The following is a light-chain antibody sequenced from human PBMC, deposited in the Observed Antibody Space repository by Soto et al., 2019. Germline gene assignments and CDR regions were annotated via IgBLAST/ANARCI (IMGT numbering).Light chain of an antibody. J-gene: IGLJ1*01. V-gene: IGLV2-14*03. CDR1: NSDVVGYNY. CDR3: SSYTTSNTRQIV. CDR2: DVS. Sequence: QSALTQPAPVSGSPGQSITISCPGTNSDVVGYNYVSWYQHHPGKAPKLIIYDVSNRPSGVSIRFSGSKSDNTASLTISGLQPEDEADYHCSSYTTSNTRQIVFGTGTKATVL.